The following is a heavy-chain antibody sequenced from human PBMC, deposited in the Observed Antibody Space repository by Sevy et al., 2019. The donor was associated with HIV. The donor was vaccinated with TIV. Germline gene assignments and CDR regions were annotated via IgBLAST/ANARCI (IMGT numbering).Heavy chain of an antibody. Sequence: GGSLRLSCAASGFTFSSYAMHWVRQAPGKGLEWVAVISYDGSNKYYADSVKGRFTISRDNSKNKRYLQMNSLRAEDTAVYYCARLTTNPRLTFDIWGQGTMVTVSS. CDR3: ARLTTNPRLTFDI. CDR1: GFTFSSYA. D-gene: IGHD3-22*01. V-gene: IGHV3-30-3*01. J-gene: IGHJ3*02. CDR2: ISYDGSNK.